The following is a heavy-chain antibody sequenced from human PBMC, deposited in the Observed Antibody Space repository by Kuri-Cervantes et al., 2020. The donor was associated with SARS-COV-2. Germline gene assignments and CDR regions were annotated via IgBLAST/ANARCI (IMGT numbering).Heavy chain of an antibody. Sequence: LSLTCATSGFTFSSYGMHWVRLAPGKGLEWVAFIRYDGSNKYYADSVKGRFTNSRVNSKNTLYLQMNSLRAEDTAVYYCAKGIAVAGTGGFDYWGQGTLVTVSS. CDR2: IRYDGSNK. CDR1: GFTFSSYG. CDR3: AKGIAVAGTGGFDY. V-gene: IGHV3-30*02. D-gene: IGHD6-19*01. J-gene: IGHJ4*02.